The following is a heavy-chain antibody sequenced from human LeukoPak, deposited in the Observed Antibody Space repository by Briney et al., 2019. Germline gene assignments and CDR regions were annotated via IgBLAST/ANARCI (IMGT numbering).Heavy chain of an antibody. D-gene: IGHD5-12*01. V-gene: IGHV4-34*01. CDR1: GGSLSGYY. CDR2: INHSGST. J-gene: IGHJ6*03. Sequence: SETLSLTCAVYGGSLSGYYWSWIRQPPGKGLEWIGEINHSGSTNYNPSLKSRVTISVDTSKNQFSLKLSSVTAADTAVYYCARAGVATIALYYYYYYMDVWGKGTTVTVSS. CDR3: ARAGVATIALYYYYYYMDV.